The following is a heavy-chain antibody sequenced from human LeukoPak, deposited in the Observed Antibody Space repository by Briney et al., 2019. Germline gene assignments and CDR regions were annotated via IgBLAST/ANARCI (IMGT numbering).Heavy chain of an antibody. J-gene: IGHJ4*02. Sequence: GGSLRLSCAASGFTFSSYGMHWVRQAPGKGLEWVAVISYDGSNKYYADSVKGRFTISRDNSKNTLYLQMNSLRAEDTAVYYCAKPLPDIVVVNAKRGYWGQGALVTVSS. V-gene: IGHV3-30*18. D-gene: IGHD2-21*01. CDR3: AKPLPDIVVVNAKRGY. CDR1: GFTFSSYG. CDR2: ISYDGSNK.